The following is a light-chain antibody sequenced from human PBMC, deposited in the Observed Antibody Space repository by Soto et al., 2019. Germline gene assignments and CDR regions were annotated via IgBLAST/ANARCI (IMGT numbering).Light chain of an antibody. CDR3: QQYSDSSGA. Sequence: DIQMTQSPSTLSASVGDRVTITCRASQSISNWLAWYQQKPGKAPKLLIYDASSLERGVPSRFSGSGSGTEFTLTISSLQPDDFATYYCQQYSDSSGAFGQGTKVDI. CDR2: DAS. J-gene: IGKJ1*01. V-gene: IGKV1-5*01. CDR1: QSISNW.